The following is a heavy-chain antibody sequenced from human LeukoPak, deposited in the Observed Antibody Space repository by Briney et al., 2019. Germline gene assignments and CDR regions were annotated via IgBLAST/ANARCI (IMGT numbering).Heavy chain of an antibody. CDR2: IIPIFGTA. D-gene: IGHD2/OR15-2a*01. Sequence: SVKVSCKASGGTFSSYAISWVRQAPGQGLEWMGRIIPIFGTANYAQKFQGRVTITADKSTSTAYMELSSLRSEDTAVYYCAKEPASRLSGYYYMDVWGKGTTVTVSS. J-gene: IGHJ6*03. CDR3: AKEPASRLSGYYYMDV. V-gene: IGHV1-69*06. CDR1: GGTFSSYA.